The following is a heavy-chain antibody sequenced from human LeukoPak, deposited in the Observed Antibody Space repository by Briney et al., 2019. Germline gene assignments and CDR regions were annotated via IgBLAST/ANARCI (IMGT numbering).Heavy chain of an antibody. V-gene: IGHV4-38-2*02. D-gene: IGHD3-10*01. Sequence: SQTLSLTCTVSGYSISSGYYWGWIRQPPGKGLEWIGSIYHGGSSYYNPSLKSRVIMPVDTSKNQFSLKLSSVTAADTAVYYCARDRRGDGSGSYYLGDFDYWGQGTLVTVSS. CDR2: IYHGGSS. CDR1: GYSISSGYY. J-gene: IGHJ4*02. CDR3: ARDRRGDGSGSYYLGDFDY.